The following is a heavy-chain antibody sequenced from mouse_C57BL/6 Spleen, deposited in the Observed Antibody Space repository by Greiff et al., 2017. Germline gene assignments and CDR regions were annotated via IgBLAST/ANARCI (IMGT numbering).Heavy chain of an antibody. CDR2: ISDGGSYT. V-gene: IGHV5-4*01. CDR3: ARGCYDCGYAMDY. J-gene: IGHJ4*01. CDR1: GFTFSSYA. D-gene: IGHD2-4*01. Sequence: DVLLVESGGGLVKPGGSLKLSCAASGFTFSSYAMSWVRQTPEKRLEWVGTISDGGSYTYYPDNVKGRFTISRDNAKSTPYLQMSHLKSEDTAMYYCARGCYDCGYAMDYWGQGTSVTVSS.